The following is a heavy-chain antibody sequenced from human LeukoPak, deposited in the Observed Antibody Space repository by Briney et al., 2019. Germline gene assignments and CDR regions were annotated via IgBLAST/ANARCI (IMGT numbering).Heavy chain of an antibody. CDR2: ISWNSGNI. CDR3: ARDSVVPDPGWDTDHGAFDI. J-gene: IGHJ3*02. Sequence: GRSLRLSCAASGFTFDDYAMYWVRQAPGKGLEWVSGISWNSGNIGYADSVKGRFTISRDNAKNSLYLQMNSLRAEDTAVYYCARDSVVPDPGWDTDHGAFDIWGQGTMVTVSS. CDR1: GFTFDDYA. V-gene: IGHV3-9*01. D-gene: IGHD2-2*01.